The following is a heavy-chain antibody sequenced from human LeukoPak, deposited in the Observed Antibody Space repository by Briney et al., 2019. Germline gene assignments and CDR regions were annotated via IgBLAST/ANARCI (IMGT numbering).Heavy chain of an antibody. Sequence: RASVKVSCKASGYTFTSYYMHWVRQAPGQGLEWMGIINPSGGSTSYAQKFQGRVTMTRDTSTSTVYMELSSLRSEDTAVYYCAREGQLCSGGSCYSVPRLDYWGQGTLVTVSS. J-gene: IGHJ4*02. CDR1: GYTFTSYY. CDR2: INPSGGST. D-gene: IGHD2-15*01. CDR3: AREGQLCSGGSCYSVPRLDY. V-gene: IGHV1-46*01.